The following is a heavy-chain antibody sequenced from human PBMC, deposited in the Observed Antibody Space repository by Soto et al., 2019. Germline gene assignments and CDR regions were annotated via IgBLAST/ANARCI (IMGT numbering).Heavy chain of an antibody. Sequence: PGGSLRLSCAASGFPFSTYTLNWVRQAPGKGLEWVSSISSGSSYIYYAGSVKGRFTISRDNAKNSLYLQMNSLRAEDTAVYYCARGVYYFDYWGQGTLVTVSS. CDR3: ARGVYYFDY. J-gene: IGHJ4*02. V-gene: IGHV3-21*01. CDR1: GFPFSTYT. CDR2: ISSGSSYI.